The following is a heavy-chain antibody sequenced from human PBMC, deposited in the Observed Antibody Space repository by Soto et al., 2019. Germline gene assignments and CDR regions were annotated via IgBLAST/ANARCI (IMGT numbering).Heavy chain of an antibody. CDR3: ARVGRLRLGELSSRFFDY. Sequence: QVQLQESGPGLVKPSETLSLTCTVSGGSVSSGSYYWSWIRQPPGKGLEWIGYIYYSGSTNYNPPRKSRVTIAVDTSKNQFSLKLSSVTGADTAVYYCARVGRLRLGELSSRFFDYWGQGTLVTVSS. J-gene: IGHJ4*02. V-gene: IGHV4-61*01. D-gene: IGHD3-16*02. CDR1: GGSVSSGSYY. CDR2: IYYSGST.